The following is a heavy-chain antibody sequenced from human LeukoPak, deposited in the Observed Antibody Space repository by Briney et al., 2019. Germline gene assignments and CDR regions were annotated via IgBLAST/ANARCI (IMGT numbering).Heavy chain of an antibody. CDR2: KYYRSKRYK. J-gene: IGHJ4*02. D-gene: IGHD5-18*01. CDR3: ARYSFSSRIFDY. CDR1: GDSHSSYRAA. V-gene: IGHV6-1*01. Sequence: SQTLPLTCAISGDSHSSYRAAWNCIRQSPSRALEWLVRKYYRSKRYKDYAISVKSRVNINQDTSNNQFSIQLDSVTPEDPAVYYCARYSFSSRIFDYWGQGALVTVSS.